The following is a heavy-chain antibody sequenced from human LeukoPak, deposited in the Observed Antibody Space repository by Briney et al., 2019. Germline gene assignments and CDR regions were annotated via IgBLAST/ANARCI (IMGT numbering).Heavy chain of an antibody. CDR3: AKVLEKVYYYDSSGYFYFDY. CDR1: GFTFSSYA. CDR2: ISGSGGST. V-gene: IGHV3-23*01. Sequence: PGGSLRLSCAASGFTFSSYAMSWVRQAPGKGLEWVSAISGSGGSTYYADSVKGRFTISRDNSKNALYLQMNSLRAEDTAVYYCAKVLEKVYYYDSSGYFYFDYWGQGTLVTVSS. J-gene: IGHJ4*02. D-gene: IGHD3-22*01.